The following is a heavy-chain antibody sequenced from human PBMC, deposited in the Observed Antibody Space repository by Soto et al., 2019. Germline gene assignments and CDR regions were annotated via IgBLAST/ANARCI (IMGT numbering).Heavy chain of an antibody. CDR2: ISYDGSDK. CDR3: AKALVELSPERYDY. CDR1: GFTFSNYA. Sequence: QVQLVESGGGVVQPGRSLRLSCAASGFTFSNYAMHWVRQAPGKGLEWVAVISYDGSDKYYADSVKGRFTISRDNSKSPLNMQMNSLRADDTSVYYCAKALVELSPERYDYWGKGTLMTVSS. J-gene: IGHJ4*02. V-gene: IGHV3-30*18. D-gene: IGHD3-16*02.